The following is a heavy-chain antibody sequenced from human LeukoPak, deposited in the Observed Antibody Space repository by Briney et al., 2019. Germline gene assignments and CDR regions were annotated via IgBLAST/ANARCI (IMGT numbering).Heavy chain of an antibody. D-gene: IGHD5-12*01. CDR3: ARVKEASAFDI. V-gene: IGHV3-7*01. J-gene: IGHJ3*02. Sequence: GGSLRLSCAASGFTFRTYWMTWVRQAPGKGLEWVANIKQDGSEKYYVDSVKGRFTISRDNAKNSLYLQMNSLRAEDTAVYYCARVKEASAFDIWGQGTMVTVSS. CDR2: IKQDGSEK. CDR1: GFTFRTYW.